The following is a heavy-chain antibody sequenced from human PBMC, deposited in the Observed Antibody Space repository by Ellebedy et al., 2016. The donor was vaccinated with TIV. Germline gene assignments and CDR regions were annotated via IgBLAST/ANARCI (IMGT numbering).Heavy chain of an antibody. D-gene: IGHD5/OR15-5a*01. Sequence: SGPTLVXPTQTLTLTCTFSGFSLSTSGMRVSWIRQPPGKALEWLARIDWDDDKFYSTSLKTRLTISKDTSKNQVVLTMTNMDPVDTATYYCARIYSTMGGMDVWGQGTTVTVSS. CDR3: ARIYSTMGGMDV. J-gene: IGHJ6*02. V-gene: IGHV2-70*04. CDR2: IDWDDDK. CDR1: GFSLSTSGMR.